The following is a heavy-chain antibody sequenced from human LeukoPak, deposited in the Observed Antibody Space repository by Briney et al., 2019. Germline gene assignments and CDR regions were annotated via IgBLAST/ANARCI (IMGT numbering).Heavy chain of an antibody. V-gene: IGHV4-59*01. CDR3: ARGSGDDAFDI. D-gene: IGHD3-10*01. Sequence: ASETLSLTCTVFGDSIRTYYWSWIRQPAGKGLEWIGYIYYSGSTNYNPSLKSRVTISVDTSKNQFSLKLSSVTAADTAVYYCARGSGDDAFDIWGQGTMVTVSS. CDR2: IYYSGST. CDR1: GDSIRTYY. J-gene: IGHJ3*02.